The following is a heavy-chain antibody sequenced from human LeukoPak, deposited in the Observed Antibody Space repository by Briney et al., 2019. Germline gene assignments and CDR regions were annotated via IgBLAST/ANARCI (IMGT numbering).Heavy chain of an antibody. J-gene: IGHJ4*02. CDR3: AAVQVGANYYFDY. D-gene: IGHD1-26*01. CDR2: IVVGSGNT. Sequence: SVKVSCKASGFTFTSSAMQWVRQARGQRLEWIGWIVVGSGNTDYAQKFQERVTITRDMSTSRAYMELSSLRSEDTAVYYCAAVQVGANYYFDYWGQGTLVTVSS. CDR1: GFTFTSSA. V-gene: IGHV1-58*02.